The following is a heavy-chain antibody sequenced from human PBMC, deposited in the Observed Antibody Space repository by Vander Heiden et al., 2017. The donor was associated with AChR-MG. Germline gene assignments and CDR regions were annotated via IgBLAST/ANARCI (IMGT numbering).Heavy chain of an antibody. CDR3: ARVGYCSGGSCSPGLLITFPLDY. D-gene: IGHD2-15*01. J-gene: IGHJ4*02. CDR1: GGTFSRYA. Sequence: QVQLVQSGAEVKKPGSSVKVSCKASGGTFSRYAISRVRKAPGQGLEWMGGIIPIFGTANYAQKFQGRVTITADKSTSTAYMGLSSLRSEDTAVYYCARVGYCSGGSCSPGLLITFPLDYWGQGTLVTVSS. CDR2: IIPIFGTA. V-gene: IGHV1-69*06.